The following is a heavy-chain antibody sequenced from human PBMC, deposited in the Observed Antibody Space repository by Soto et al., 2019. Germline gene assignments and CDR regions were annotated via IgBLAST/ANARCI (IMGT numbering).Heavy chain of an antibody. CDR2: IYYSGST. J-gene: IGHJ4*02. CDR1: GGSISSYY. Sequence: SETLSLTCTVSGGSISSYYWSWIRQPPGKGLEWIGYIYYSGSTNYNPSLKSRVTIAVDTSKNLFSQKLSSVTAADTAVYYCASSGLELELFDYWGQGTLVTVSS. CDR3: ASSGLELELFDY. D-gene: IGHD1-7*01. V-gene: IGHV4-59*08.